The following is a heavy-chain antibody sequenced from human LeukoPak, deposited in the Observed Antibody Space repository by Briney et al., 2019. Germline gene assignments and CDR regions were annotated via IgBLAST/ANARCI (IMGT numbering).Heavy chain of an antibody. CDR1: GCSFTSYW. CDR3: ARHNRYCSSTSCYPRNFDY. CDR2: IYPGDCDT. V-gene: IGHV5-51*01. J-gene: IGHJ4*02. D-gene: IGHD2-2*01. Sequence: GGALESSCKGSGCSFTSYWIGWGRRMPGKGVEGMGIIYPGDCDTRYSPSFQGQVTISADKSISTAYLQWSSLKASDTAMYYCARHNRYCSSTSCYPRNFDYWGQGTLVTVSS.